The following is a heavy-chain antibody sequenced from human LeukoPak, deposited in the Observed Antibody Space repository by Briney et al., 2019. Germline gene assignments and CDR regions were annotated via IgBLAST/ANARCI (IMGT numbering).Heavy chain of an antibody. CDR1: GFTFSRYA. CDR3: ASHYDTSGYHYFDF. Sequence: PGGSLRLSCAASGFTFSRYAMHWVRQAPGKGLEWVAVISYDGSNKYYADSVKGRFTISRDSSKNTLYLQMNSLRAEDTAVYYCASHYDTSGYHYFDFQGQGTLVTVSS. V-gene: IGHV3-30-3*01. D-gene: IGHD3-22*01. J-gene: IGHJ4*02. CDR2: ISYDGSNK.